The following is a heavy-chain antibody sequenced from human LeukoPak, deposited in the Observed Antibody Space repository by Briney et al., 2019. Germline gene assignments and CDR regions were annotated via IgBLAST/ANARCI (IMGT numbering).Heavy chain of an antibody. CDR2: ISGSGGST. V-gene: IGHV3-23*01. D-gene: IGHD3-10*01. J-gene: IGHJ4*02. CDR1: GFTFSSYA. CDR3: AKDAAPFNYYGSGSYNY. Sequence: PGGSLRLSCAASGFTFSSYAMSWVRQAPGKGLEWVSAISGSGGSTYYADSVKGRFTISRDNSKNTLYLQMNSLRAEDTAVYYCAKDAAPFNYYGSGSYNYWGQGTLVTVSS.